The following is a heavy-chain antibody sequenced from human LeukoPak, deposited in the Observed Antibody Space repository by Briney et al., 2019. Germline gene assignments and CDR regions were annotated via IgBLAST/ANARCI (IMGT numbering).Heavy chain of an antibody. CDR1: GFTFSSYA. J-gene: IGHJ4*02. CDR3: ARDAVWGSYRYPTLFDY. CDR2: ISYDGSNK. Sequence: GRSLRLSCAASGFTFSSYAMHWVRQAPGKGLEWVAVISYDGSNKYYADSVKGRFTISRDNSKNTLYLQMNSLRAEDTAVYYCARDAVWGSYRYPTLFDYWGQGTLATVSS. V-gene: IGHV3-30-3*01. D-gene: IGHD3-16*02.